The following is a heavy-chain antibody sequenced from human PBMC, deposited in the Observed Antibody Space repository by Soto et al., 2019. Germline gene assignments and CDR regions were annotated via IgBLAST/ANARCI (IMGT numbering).Heavy chain of an antibody. V-gene: IGHV2-5*02. CDR2: IYWDDDK. CDR3: AHSKSQYSSSSFYYYYYYMDV. J-gene: IGHJ6*03. CDR1: GFSLSTSGVG. Sequence: SGPTLLKPTQTLTLTCTFSGFSLSTSGVGVGWIRQPPGKALEWLALIYWDDDKRYSPSLKSRLTITKDTSKNQVVLTMTNMNPVDTATYYCAHSKSQYSSSSFYYYYYYMDVWGKGTTVTVSS. D-gene: IGHD6-6*01.